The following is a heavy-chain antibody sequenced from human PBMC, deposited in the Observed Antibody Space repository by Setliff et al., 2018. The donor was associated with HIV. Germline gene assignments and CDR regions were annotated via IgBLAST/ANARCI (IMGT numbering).Heavy chain of an antibody. V-gene: IGHV3-72*01. D-gene: IGHD3-16*01. CDR2: IRNKIRGYTT. CDR3: AMTNSPAYFGYLND. CDR1: GFSFSDRH. Sequence: GGSLRLSCAGSGFSFSDRHIDWVRQAPGKGLEWIGRIRNKIRGYTTDHAASVRGRFTMSRDDSKKSVYLQMNSLQPEDTAVYYCAMTNSPAYFGYLNDWGRGTPVTVSS. J-gene: IGHJ4*02.